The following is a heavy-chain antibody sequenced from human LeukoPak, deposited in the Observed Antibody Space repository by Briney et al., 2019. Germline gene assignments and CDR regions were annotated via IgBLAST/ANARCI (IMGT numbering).Heavy chain of an antibody. Sequence: SETLSLTCTVSGGSISSSSYYWGWIRQPPGKGLEWVGSIYYSGSTYYNPSLKSRVTISVDTSNNQFSLKLRSVTAADTAVYYCARHRGYSGYDLEYFDYWGQGTLVTVSS. CDR2: IYYSGST. CDR3: ARHRGYSGYDLEYFDY. J-gene: IGHJ4*02. CDR1: GGSISSSSYY. V-gene: IGHV4-39*01. D-gene: IGHD5-12*01.